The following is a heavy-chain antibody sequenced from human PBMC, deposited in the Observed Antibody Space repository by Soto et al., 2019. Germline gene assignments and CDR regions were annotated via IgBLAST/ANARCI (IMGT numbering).Heavy chain of an antibody. CDR1: GFPVSSSY. V-gene: IGHV3-66*04. CDR3: ARLDRGYNFGPPGER. J-gene: IGHJ4*02. Sequence: EVQLVESGGGLVQPGRSLRLSCAASGFPVSSSYMSWVRQAPGKGLECVSIIYSGGGTYYADSVKGRFGISRDNCKNTMYLQMDSLRAEDTALYYCARLDRGYNFGPPGERWGQGTLVTVSS. D-gene: IGHD5-18*01. CDR2: IYSGGGT.